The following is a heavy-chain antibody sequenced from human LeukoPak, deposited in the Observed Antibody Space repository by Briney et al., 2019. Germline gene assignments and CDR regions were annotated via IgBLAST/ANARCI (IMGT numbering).Heavy chain of an antibody. V-gene: IGHV1-18*01. J-gene: IGHJ6*02. CDR3: ARDQYRDLRGGYYYGMDV. D-gene: IGHD3-16*02. Sequence: ASVKVSCKASGYTFTSYGISWVRQAPGQGLEWMGWISAYNGNTNYAQKLQGRVTMTTDTSTSTAYMELRSLRSDDTAVYYCARDQYRDLRGGYYYGMDVWGQGTTVTVSS. CDR1: GYTFTSYG. CDR2: ISAYNGNT.